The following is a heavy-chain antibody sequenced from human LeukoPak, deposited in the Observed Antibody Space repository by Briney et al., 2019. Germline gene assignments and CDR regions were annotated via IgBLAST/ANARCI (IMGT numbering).Heavy chain of an antibody. CDR3: ARDRADAFDI. J-gene: IGHJ3*02. Sequence: GGSLRLSCAASGFTFSSYSMHWVRQAPGKGLEWVSSISSSSSYIYYADSVKGRFTISRDNAKNSLYLQMNSLRAEDTAVYYCARDRADAFDIWGQGTMVTVSS. CDR2: ISSSSSYI. V-gene: IGHV3-21*01. CDR1: GFTFSSYS.